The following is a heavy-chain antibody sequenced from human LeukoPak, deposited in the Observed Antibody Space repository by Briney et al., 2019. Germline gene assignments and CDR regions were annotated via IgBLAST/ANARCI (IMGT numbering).Heavy chain of an antibody. CDR2: INHSGST. Sequence: SETLSLTCTVSGGSISSSSYYWGWIRQPPGKGLEGIGEINHSGSTYYNPSLKSRVTISVDTAKNQFSLKLSSVTAADTAVYYCARDSSGWYGVDYWGQGTLVTVSS. CDR1: GGSISSSSYY. J-gene: IGHJ4*02. V-gene: IGHV4-39*07. D-gene: IGHD6-19*01. CDR3: ARDSSGWYGVDY.